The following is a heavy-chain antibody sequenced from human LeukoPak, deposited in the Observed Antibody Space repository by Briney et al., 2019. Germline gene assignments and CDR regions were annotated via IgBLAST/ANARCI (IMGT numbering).Heavy chain of an antibody. J-gene: IGHJ3*02. V-gene: IGHV3-23*01. CDR1: GFTFSNFA. D-gene: IGHD3-22*01. CDR2: VSGTGGST. CDR3: AKGHDSSGYYSQRWAFDI. Sequence: GGSLRLSCAASGFTFSNFAMSWVRQAPGKGLEWVSAVSGTGGSTHYADSVKGRFTISRDNSKNTLYLQMNSLRAEDTAVYYCAKGHDSSGYYSQRWAFDIWGQGTMVTVSS.